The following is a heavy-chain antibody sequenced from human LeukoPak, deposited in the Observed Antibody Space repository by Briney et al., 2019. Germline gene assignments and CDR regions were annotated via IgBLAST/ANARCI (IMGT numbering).Heavy chain of an antibody. V-gene: IGHV4-4*07. J-gene: IGHJ6*03. Sequence: SETLSLTCTVSGGSISSYYWSWIRQPAGKGLEWIGRTYTSGSTNYNPSLKSRVTMSVDTSKNQFSLKLSSVTAADTAVYYCARGMSGRDYYYYYMDVWGKGTTVTVSS. CDR1: GGSISSYY. CDR2: TYTSGST. CDR3: ARGMSGRDYYYYYMDV. D-gene: IGHD5/OR15-5a*01.